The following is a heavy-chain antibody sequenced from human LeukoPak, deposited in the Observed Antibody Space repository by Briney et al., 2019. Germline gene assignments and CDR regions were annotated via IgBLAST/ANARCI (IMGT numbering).Heavy chain of an antibody. J-gene: IGHJ4*02. Sequence: SETLSLTCTVSGGSISSYYWSWIRQPPGKGLEWIGYIYYSGSTNYNPSLKSRATISVDTSKNQFSLKLSSVTAADTAVYYCASAPTIAAAGTGFDYWGQGTLVTVSS. CDR2: IYYSGST. CDR1: GGSISSYY. D-gene: IGHD6-13*01. CDR3: ASAPTIAAAGTGFDY. V-gene: IGHV4-59*01.